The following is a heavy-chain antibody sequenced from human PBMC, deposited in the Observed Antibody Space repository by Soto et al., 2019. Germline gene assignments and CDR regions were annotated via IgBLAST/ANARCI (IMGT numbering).Heavy chain of an antibody. CDR2: IIPIFSQT. J-gene: IGHJ6*02. Sequence: QVQLVQSGAEVKKPGSSVKVSCKSSGYNFIIYTITWVRQAPGQGLEWMGRIIPIFSQTNYAQKVQCRVTINAYRYTSTVDMELRGLTSEDTAEYSCARGGVGAARGMDVWGQGTTVTVSS. CDR1: GYNFIIYT. CDR3: ARGGVGAARGMDV. D-gene: IGHD3-3*01. V-gene: IGHV1-69*08.